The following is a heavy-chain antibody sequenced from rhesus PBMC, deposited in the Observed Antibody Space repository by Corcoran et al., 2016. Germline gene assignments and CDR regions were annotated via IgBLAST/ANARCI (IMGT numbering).Heavy chain of an antibody. CDR2: FDPSDSDS. D-gene: IGHD4-23*01. J-gene: IGHJ3*01. CDR3: ARGWGTVTVFDF. V-gene: IGHV5-2*01. CDR1: GYSFTNYW. Sequence: EVQLVQSGAEVKRPGESLKISCKTSGYSFTNYWISWVRQMPGKGLEWMGAFDPSDSDSTYTPSFQGQVTISADNSISTAYLQWSSLKASDTATYYCARGWGTVTVFDFWGQGLRVTVSS.